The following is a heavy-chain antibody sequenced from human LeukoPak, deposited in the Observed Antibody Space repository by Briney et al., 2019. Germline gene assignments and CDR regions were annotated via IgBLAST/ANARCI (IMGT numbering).Heavy chain of an antibody. J-gene: IGHJ4*02. Sequence: ASVKVSCKASGYTFSGYYLHWVRQAPGQGLEWMGWINPNNGGTNFAQKFQARVTMTRDTSISTAYMELSRLRSDDTAVYYCARWSYDSSAHIDYWGQGTLVTVSS. D-gene: IGHD3-22*01. V-gene: IGHV1-2*02. CDR1: GYTFSGYY. CDR2: INPNNGGT. CDR3: ARWSYDSSAHIDY.